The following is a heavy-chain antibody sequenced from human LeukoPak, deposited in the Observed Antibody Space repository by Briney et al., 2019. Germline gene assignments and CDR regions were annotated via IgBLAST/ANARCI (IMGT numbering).Heavy chain of an antibody. Sequence: ASVKVSCKASGYTFTSYYIHWVRQAPGQGLEWMGLINPSGGSTNYAQKFQGRVTMARDTSTSTVYMELSSLRSEDTAVYYCARGGRGSGWMNYYSYYMDVWGKGTTVTISS. J-gene: IGHJ6*03. CDR2: INPSGGST. V-gene: IGHV1-46*01. D-gene: IGHD6-19*01. CDR1: GYTFTSYY. CDR3: ARGGRGSGWMNYYSYYMDV.